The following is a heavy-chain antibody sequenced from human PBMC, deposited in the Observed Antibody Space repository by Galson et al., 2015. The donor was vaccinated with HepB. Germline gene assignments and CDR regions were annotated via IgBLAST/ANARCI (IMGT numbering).Heavy chain of an antibody. CDR1: GFAFSTYA. Sequence: SLRLSCAASGFAFSTYAMSWVRQAPGKGLEWVSALSGNGYKTYYADSVRGRFTISRDNFKNTLYLQMNSLRAEDTAVYYCARDPFAYSGGHWGQGTLVTVSS. CDR3: ARDPFAYSGGH. V-gene: IGHV3-23*01. J-gene: IGHJ4*02. CDR2: LSGNGYKT. D-gene: IGHD2-15*01.